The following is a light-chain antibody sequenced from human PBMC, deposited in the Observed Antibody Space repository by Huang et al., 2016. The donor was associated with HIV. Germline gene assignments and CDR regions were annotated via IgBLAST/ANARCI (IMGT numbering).Light chain of an antibody. CDR3: LQYSSWPPVT. V-gene: IGKV3D-15*01. CDR2: GGS. CDR1: QSVGSS. J-gene: IGKJ5*01. Sequence: EMVMTQSPATLSVSPGERATRSCRASQSVGSSLAWYQQRPGQAPRLLLYGGSTRATGIPARFSGSGSGTEFTLTISSLQSEDFAIYYCLQYSSWPPVTFGQGTRLEI.